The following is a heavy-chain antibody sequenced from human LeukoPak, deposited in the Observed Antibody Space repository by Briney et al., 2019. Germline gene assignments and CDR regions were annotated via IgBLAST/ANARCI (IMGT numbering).Heavy chain of an antibody. J-gene: IGHJ4*02. V-gene: IGHV3-7*01. CDR2: IKQDGGGK. CDR1: GFSVSSHW. Sequence: GGSLRLSCATSGFSVSSHWMSWVRQAPGKGLEWLANIKQDGGGKHYVDSVKGRFTISRDNAKNSLYLQMNSLRAEDTAVYYCARGGRHQDYWGQGTLVTVSS. CDR3: ARGGRHQDY.